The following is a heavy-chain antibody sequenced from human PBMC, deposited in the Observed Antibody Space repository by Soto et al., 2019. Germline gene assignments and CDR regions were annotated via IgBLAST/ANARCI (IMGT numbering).Heavy chain of an antibody. CDR2: IYHSGST. J-gene: IGHJ5*02. D-gene: IGHD4-17*01. CDR1: GGSISSGGYS. V-gene: IGHV4-30-2*01. CDR3: ARDLTTVTTWTNWFDP. Sequence: PSETLSLTCAVSGGSISSGGYSWSWIRQPPGKGLEWIGYIYHSGSTYYNPSLKSRVTISVDRSKNQFSLKLSSVTAADTAVYYCARDLTTVTTWTNWFDPWGQGTLVTVSS.